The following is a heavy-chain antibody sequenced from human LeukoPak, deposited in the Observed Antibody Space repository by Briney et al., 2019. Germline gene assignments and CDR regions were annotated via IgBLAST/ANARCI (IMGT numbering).Heavy chain of an antibody. CDR1: GYTFTGYY. CDR3: ARVDVVVPAATPYYYYYMDV. Sequence: ASVTVSCKASGYTFTGYYMHWVRQAPGQGLEWMGWINPNSGGTNYAQKFQGRVTMTRDTSISTAYMELSRLRSDDTAEYYCARVDVVVPAATPYYYYYMDVWGKGTTVTVSS. V-gene: IGHV1-2*02. D-gene: IGHD2-2*01. J-gene: IGHJ6*03. CDR2: INPNSGGT.